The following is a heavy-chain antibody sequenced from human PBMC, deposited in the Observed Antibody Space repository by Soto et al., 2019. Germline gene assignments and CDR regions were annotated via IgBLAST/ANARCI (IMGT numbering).Heavy chain of an antibody. V-gene: IGHV1-3*01. CDR3: ARVSESWLDAFDI. D-gene: IGHD3-9*01. CDR2: INAGNGNT. J-gene: IGHJ3*02. Sequence: QAPGQRLEWMGWINAGNGNTKYSQKFQGRVTITRDTSASTAYMELNSLRAEDTAVYYCARVSESWLDAFDIWGQGTMVTVSS.